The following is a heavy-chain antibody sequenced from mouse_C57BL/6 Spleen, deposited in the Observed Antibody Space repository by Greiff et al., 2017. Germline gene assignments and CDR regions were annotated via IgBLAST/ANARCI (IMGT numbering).Heavy chain of an antibody. D-gene: IGHD1-1*01. V-gene: IGHV1-52*01. CDR3: ARGDYGSLFAY. J-gene: IGHJ3*01. CDR1: GYTFTSYW. CDR2: IDPSDSET. Sequence: QVQLQQSGAELVRPGSSVKLSCKASGYTFTSYWMHWVKQRPIQGLEWIGNIDPSDSETHYNQKFKDKATLTVDKSSSTAYMQLSSLTSEDSAVYYCARGDYGSLFAYWGQGTLVTVSA.